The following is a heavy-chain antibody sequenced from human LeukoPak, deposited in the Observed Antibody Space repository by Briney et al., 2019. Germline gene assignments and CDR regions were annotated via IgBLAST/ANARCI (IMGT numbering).Heavy chain of an antibody. CDR2: IYGDVNT. J-gene: IGHJ4*02. Sequence: GGSLRLSCAVPGFTVSSNYMGWFPQAPVKGLEWVSVIYGDVNTYYAVSVKGRFTISRDNSKNTLYLQMNSLRAEDTAVYYCARVGEMATIVDYWGQGTLVTVSS. D-gene: IGHD5-24*01. CDR1: GFTVSSNY. CDR3: ARVGEMATIVDY. V-gene: IGHV3-66*01.